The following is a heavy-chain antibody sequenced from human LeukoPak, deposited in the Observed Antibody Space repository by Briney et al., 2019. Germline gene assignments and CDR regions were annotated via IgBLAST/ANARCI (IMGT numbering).Heavy chain of an antibody. V-gene: IGHV4-61*02. Sequence: SQTLSLTCTVSGGSISSGGYYWSWIRQHPGKGLEWIGRIYTSGSTNYNPSLKSRVTMSVGTSKNQFSLKLSSVTAADTAVYYCARDNYYGSGSWGNWFDPWGQGTLVTVSS. CDR2: IYTSGST. CDR1: GGSISSGGYY. D-gene: IGHD3-10*01. J-gene: IGHJ5*02. CDR3: ARDNYYGSGSWGNWFDP.